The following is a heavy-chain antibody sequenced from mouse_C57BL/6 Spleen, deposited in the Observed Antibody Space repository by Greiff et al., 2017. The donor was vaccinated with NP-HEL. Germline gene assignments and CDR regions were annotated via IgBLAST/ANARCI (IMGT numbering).Heavy chain of an antibody. CDR1: GYTFTEYT. CDR2: FYPGSGSI. V-gene: IGHV1-62-2*01. Sequence: VQLQQSGAELVKPGASVKLSCKASGYTFTEYTIHWVKQRSGQGLEWIGWFYPGSGSIKYNEKFKDKATLTADKSSSAVYLELSGLTSEDSAVSGGARHEDGGYEYDGRGYYAMDYWGQGTSVTVSS. D-gene: IGHD2-4*01. J-gene: IGHJ4*01. CDR3: ARHEDGGYEYDGRGYYAMDY.